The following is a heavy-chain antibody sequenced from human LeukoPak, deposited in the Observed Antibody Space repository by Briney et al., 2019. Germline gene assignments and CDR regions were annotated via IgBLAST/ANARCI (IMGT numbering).Heavy chain of an antibody. D-gene: IGHD3-10*01. J-gene: IGHJ5*02. V-gene: IGHV4-61*08. CDR1: GGSISSGDYY. CDR2: IYYSGST. CDR3: ASSGTMVRGVITS. Sequence: SETLSLTCTVSGGSISSGDYYWSWIRQPPGKGLEWIGYIYYSGSTYYNPSLKSRVTISVDTSKNQFSLKLSSVTAADTAVYYCASSGTMVRGVITSWGQGTLVTVSS.